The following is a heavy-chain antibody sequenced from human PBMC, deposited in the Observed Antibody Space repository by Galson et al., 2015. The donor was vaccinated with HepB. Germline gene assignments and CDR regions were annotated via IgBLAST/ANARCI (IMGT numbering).Heavy chain of an antibody. J-gene: IGHJ3*02. CDR2: ISWNSGSI. CDR1: GFTFDDYA. CDR3: AKDGLRSRHPYDSSGYYFYAFDI. V-gene: IGHV3-9*01. Sequence: LRLSCAASGFTFDDYAMHWVRQAPGKGLEWVSGISWNSGSIGYADSVKGRFTISRDNAKNSLYLQMNSLRAEDTALYYCAKDGLRSRHPYDSSGYYFYAFDIWGQGTMVTVSS. D-gene: IGHD3-22*01.